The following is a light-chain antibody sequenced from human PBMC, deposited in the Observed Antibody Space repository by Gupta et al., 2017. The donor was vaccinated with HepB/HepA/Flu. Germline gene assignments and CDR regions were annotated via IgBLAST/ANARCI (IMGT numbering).Light chain of an antibody. CDR2: GTS. CDR1: QNIYNF. V-gene: IGKV1-39*01. CDR3: QQTYNSPRT. J-gene: IGKJ2*01. Sequence: DIQMTQSPSSLSASVGDRVTITCRASQNIYNFLNWYQQKPGKAPKLLIYGTSSLQTGVPSRFSGSGSGTXFTLTIXSLQPEDFAIYYCQQTYNSPRTFGXGTKVDIK.